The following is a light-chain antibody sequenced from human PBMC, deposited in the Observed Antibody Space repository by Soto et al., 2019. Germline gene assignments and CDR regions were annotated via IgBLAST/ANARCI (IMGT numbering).Light chain of an antibody. CDR3: QQRSNWPLT. CDR2: DAS. V-gene: IGKV3-11*01. Sequence: IVLTQSPATLSFTPGERATLSCRASQSVSTYLAWYQQKVGQGPRLLIYDASNRATGIPARFSGSGSGTDFTLAISNLEPEDFAVYYCQQRSNWPLTFGGGTKVDIK. CDR1: QSVSTY. J-gene: IGKJ4*01.